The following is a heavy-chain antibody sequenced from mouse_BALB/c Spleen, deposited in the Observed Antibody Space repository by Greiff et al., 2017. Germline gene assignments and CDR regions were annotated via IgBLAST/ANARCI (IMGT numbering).Heavy chain of an antibody. Sequence: EVQLQQSGTVLARPGASVKMSCKASGYTFTSYWMHWVKQRPGQGLEWIGAIYPGNSDTSYNQKFKGKAKLTAVTSTSTAYMERSSLTNEDSAVYYCTRRLGGAMDYWGQGTSVTVSS. J-gene: IGHJ4*01. CDR1: GYTFTSYW. D-gene: IGHD4-1*01. CDR2: IYPGNSDT. V-gene: IGHV1-5*01. CDR3: TRRLGGAMDY.